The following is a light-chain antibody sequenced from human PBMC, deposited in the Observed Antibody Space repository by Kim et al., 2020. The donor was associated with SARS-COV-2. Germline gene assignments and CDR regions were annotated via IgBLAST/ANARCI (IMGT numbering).Light chain of an antibody. CDR1: QNINSY. CDR3: QQRANWYT. CDR2: EAS. J-gene: IGKJ2*01. V-gene: IGKV3-11*01. Sequence: EIVLTQSPVTLSLSPGERATLSCRASQNINSYLAWYQQKPGQAPRLLIYEASNRATGIPARFSGSGSGTDFTLTISSLEPEDFAVYYCQQRANWYTFGQGTKLEI.